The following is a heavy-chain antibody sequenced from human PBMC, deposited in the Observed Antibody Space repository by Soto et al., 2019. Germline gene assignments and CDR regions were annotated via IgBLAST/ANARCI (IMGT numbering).Heavy chain of an antibody. D-gene: IGHD3-22*01. CDR2: ISGSGGST. J-gene: IGHJ4*02. Sequence: GGSLRLSCAASGFTFSSYAMSWVRQAPGKGLEWVSAISGSGGSTYYTDSVKGRFTISRDNSKNTLYLQMNSLRAEDTAVYYCAKWGSYYYDSSKYKGADYWGQGTLVTVSS. CDR1: GFTFSSYA. V-gene: IGHV3-23*01. CDR3: AKWGSYYYDSSKYKGADY.